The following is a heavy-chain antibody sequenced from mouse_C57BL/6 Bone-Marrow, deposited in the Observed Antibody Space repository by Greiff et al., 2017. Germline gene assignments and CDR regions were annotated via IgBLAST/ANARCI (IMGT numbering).Heavy chain of an antibody. CDR2: IWRGGST. Sequence: QVQLKQSGPGLVQPSRSLSITCTVSGFSLTSYGVHWVRQSPGKGLEWLGVIWRGGSTDANAALMSRLSITTDTSQSHVFFKMHSLQADDTAIYYCAKVDYDGNYNGYDMDYWGQGTSVTVSS. J-gene: IGHJ4*01. V-gene: IGHV2-5*01. CDR1: GFSLTSYG. CDR3: AKVDYDGNYNGYDMDY. D-gene: IGHD2-1*01.